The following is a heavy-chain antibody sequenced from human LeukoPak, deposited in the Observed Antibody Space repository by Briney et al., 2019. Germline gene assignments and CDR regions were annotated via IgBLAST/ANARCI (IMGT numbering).Heavy chain of an antibody. J-gene: IGHJ4*02. D-gene: IGHD6-19*01. CDR3: AKSPLPRSSSGWSGTFDY. CDR1: GFTFSSYG. V-gene: IGHV3-30*02. Sequence: GGSLRLSCAASGFTFSSYGMHRVRQAPGKGLEWVAFIRYDGSNKYYADSVKGRFTISRDNSKNTLYLQMNSLRAEDTAVYYCAKSPLPRSSSGWSGTFDYWGQGTLVTVSS. CDR2: IRYDGSNK.